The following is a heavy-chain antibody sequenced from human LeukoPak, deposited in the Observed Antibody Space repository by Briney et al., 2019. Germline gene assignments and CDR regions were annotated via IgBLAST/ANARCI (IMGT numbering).Heavy chain of an antibody. CDR2: IKQDGSEK. CDR3: ARDSGYCSSTSCYLGAFDI. J-gene: IGHJ3*02. V-gene: IGHV3-7*01. Sequence: GGSLRLSCAASGFTFGSYWMSWVRQAPGKGLEWVANIKQDGSEKYYVDSVKGRFTISRDNAKNSLYLQMNSLRAEDTAVYYCARDSGYCSSTSCYLGAFDIWGQGTMVTVSS. D-gene: IGHD2-2*01. CDR1: GFTFGSYW.